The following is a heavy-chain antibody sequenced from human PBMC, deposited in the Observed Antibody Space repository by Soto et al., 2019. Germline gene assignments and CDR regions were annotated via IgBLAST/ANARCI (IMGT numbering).Heavy chain of an antibody. CDR2: MNPNTGYT. CDR3: AKKYSGSCVAY. D-gene: IGHD1-26*01. CDR1: GYTFISSD. V-gene: IGHV1-8*01. Sequence: QVQLVQSGPEVKKPGASVKVSCKTSGYTFISSDINWVRQAPGQGLEWVGLMNPNTGYTESAGKFQDRVTMTRDVSFYTDSVELIGLPFEVTAVNFCAKKYSGSCVAYWGQGSLVSVSS. J-gene: IGHJ4*02.